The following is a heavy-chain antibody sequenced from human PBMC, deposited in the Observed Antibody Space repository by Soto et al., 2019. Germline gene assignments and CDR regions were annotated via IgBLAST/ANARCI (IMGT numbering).Heavy chain of an antibody. D-gene: IGHD3-16*01. CDR3: ARDRGGTGRFDY. J-gene: IGHJ4*02. V-gene: IGHV4-59*01. Sequence: SETLSLTCTVSGGSIGSYYWSWIRQPPGKGLEWIGYIYYSGSTNYNPSLKSRVTISVDTSKNHFSLKLSSVTAADTAVYYCARDRGGTGRFDYWGQGTLVTVSS. CDR1: GGSIGSYY. CDR2: IYYSGST.